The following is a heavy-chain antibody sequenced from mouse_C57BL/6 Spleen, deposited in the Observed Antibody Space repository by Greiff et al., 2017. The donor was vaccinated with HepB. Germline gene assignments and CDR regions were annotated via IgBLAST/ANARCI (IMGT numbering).Heavy chain of an antibody. J-gene: IGHJ1*03. Sequence: VQLQQSGPGLVKPSQSLSLTCSVTGYSITSGYYWNWIRQFPGNKLEWMGYISYDGSNNYNPSLKNRISITRDTSKNQFFLKLNSVTTEDTATYYCARRGYYGSSYGYFDVWGTGTTVTVSS. D-gene: IGHD1-1*01. CDR3: ARRGYYGSSYGYFDV. CDR1: GYSITSGYY. CDR2: ISYDGSN. V-gene: IGHV3-6*01.